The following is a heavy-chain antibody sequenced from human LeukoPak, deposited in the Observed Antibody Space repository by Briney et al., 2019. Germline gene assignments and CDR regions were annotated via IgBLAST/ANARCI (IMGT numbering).Heavy chain of an antibody. V-gene: IGHV4-59*08. J-gene: IGHJ4*02. CDR3: ARVNRRGGSCHY. CDR2: IYYSGST. D-gene: IGHD2-15*01. Sequence: SETLSLTCTVSGGSISSYYLSWIRQPPGKGLEWIGYIYYSGSTYYNPSLKSRVTISVDTSKNQFSLKLSSVTAADTAVYYCARVNRRGGSCHYWGQGTLVTVSS. CDR1: GGSISSYY.